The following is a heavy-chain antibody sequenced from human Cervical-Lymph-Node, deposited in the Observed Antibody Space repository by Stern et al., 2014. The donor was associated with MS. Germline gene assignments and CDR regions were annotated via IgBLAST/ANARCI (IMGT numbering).Heavy chain of an antibody. D-gene: IGHD5-24*01. V-gene: IGHV3-23*04. CDR3: AKLPTRDGYNYADY. J-gene: IGHJ4*02. CDR2: VSGSAGTT. CDR1: GFNFSDHG. Sequence: EVQLEESGGGLVQPGGSLRLSCAASGFNFSDHGMTWIRQAPGKGLQWVSLVSGSAGTTYYADSVKGRFTISRDNSKNTLYLQMNSLRAEDTAVYYCAKLPTRDGYNYADYWGQGTLVTVSS.